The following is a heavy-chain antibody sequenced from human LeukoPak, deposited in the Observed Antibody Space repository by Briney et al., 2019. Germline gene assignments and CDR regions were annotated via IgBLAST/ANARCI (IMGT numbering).Heavy chain of an antibody. V-gene: IGHV3-74*01. CDR1: GFTFSKYW. J-gene: IGHJ6*04. CDR2: INIDGTST. D-gene: IGHD3-10*02. Sequence: PGGSLRLSCAASGFTFSKYWMHWVRQVPGKGLVCVSRINIDGTSTSYADSVKGRFTISRDNAKNSLYLQMNSLRAEDTAVYYCAELGITMIGGVWGKGTTVTISS. CDR3: AELGITMIGGV.